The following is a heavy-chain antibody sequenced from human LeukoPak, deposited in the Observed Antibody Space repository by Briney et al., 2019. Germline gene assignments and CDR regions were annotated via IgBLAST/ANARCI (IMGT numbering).Heavy chain of an antibody. CDR1: GDSIPSYY. D-gene: IGHD6-6*01. Sequence: PSETLSLTCNVSGDSIPSYYWSWIRRPPGKRLEGIGFILYTGSANYNPSLESRLSISVDTSKSQSSLTVKSVTAADTAVYYCARVRRVSSSYSTNYYYMDVWGKGTTVTVSS. V-gene: IGHV4-59*01. J-gene: IGHJ6*03. CDR2: ILYTGSA. CDR3: ARVRRVSSSYSTNYYYMDV.